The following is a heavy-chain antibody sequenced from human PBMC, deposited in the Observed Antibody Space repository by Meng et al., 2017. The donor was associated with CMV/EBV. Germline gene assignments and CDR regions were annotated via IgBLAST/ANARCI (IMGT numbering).Heavy chain of an antibody. CDR3: AKGSYHDY. CDR2: ISWNSGSI. Sequence: SLKLSCAASGFTFDDYAMHWVRQAPGKGLGLASGISWNSGSIGYADSVNGRFTNSRDNAKDDLYLQMNSLRADDTALYYCAKGSYHDYWGQGTLVTVSS. D-gene: IGHD1-26*01. J-gene: IGHJ4*02. CDR1: GFTFDDYA. V-gene: IGHV3-9*01.